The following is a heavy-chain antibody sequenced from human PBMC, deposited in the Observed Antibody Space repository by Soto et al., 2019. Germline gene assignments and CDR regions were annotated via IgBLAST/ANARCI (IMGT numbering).Heavy chain of an antibody. D-gene: IGHD3-16*01. CDR2: INHSGST. Sequence: PNTLPLTCTGYAVSFSVYYWSWFRQPPGKGLEWIGEINHSGSTNYNPSLKSRVTISVDTSKNQFSLKLSSVTAADTAVYYCARGRRSDRRSWFDPWGQGTLVT. CDR3: ARGRRSDRRSWFDP. J-gene: IGHJ5*02. CDR1: AVSFSVYY. V-gene: IGHV4-34*01.